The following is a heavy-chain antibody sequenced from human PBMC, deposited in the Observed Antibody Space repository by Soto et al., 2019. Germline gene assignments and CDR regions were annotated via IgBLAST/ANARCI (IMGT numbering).Heavy chain of an antibody. CDR3: ARDQRLGLPWLDY. Sequence: GGSLRLSCAASGFTFSSYGMHWVRQAPGKGLEWVAVIWYDGSNKYYADSVKGRFTISRDNSKNTLYLQMNSLRAEDTAVYYCARDQRLGLPWLDYWGQGTLVTVSS. CDR2: IWYDGSNK. J-gene: IGHJ4*02. V-gene: IGHV3-33*08. D-gene: IGHD6-25*01. CDR1: GFTFSSYG.